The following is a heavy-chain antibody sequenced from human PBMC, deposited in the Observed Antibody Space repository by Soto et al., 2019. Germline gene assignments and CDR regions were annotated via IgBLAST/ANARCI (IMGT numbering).Heavy chain of an antibody. CDR3: AREIVTAGGNNSCDP. J-gene: IGHJ5*02. CDR2: VYHTGDT. Sequence: QVQLQESGPRLVKPSGSLSLTCGVSGGTVASSHWWSWVRQYPGGGLEWSGNVYHTGDTNFNPSHQSRGTSSVDKSNNQCSLRLNSLTAADTAVYFCAREIVTAGGNNSCDPWGPGTMCTVSS. D-gene: IGHD2-21*02. CDR1: GGTVASSHW. V-gene: IGHV4-4*02.